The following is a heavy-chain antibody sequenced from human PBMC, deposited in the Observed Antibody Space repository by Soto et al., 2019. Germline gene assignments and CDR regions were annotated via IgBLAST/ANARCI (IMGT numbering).Heavy chain of an antibody. CDR1: GFTFSSYA. CDR2: ISGSGSST. Sequence: EVQLLESGGGLVQPGGSLRLSCAASGFTFSSYAMTWVRQAPGKGLDWVSAISGSGSSTYYAASVKGRFTISRDNSKNTLYQQMNSLRNEDTAVYYCAKGLATYYYYGMDVWGQGTTVTVSS. V-gene: IGHV3-23*01. J-gene: IGHJ6*02. CDR3: AKGLATYYYYGMDV. D-gene: IGHD3-9*01.